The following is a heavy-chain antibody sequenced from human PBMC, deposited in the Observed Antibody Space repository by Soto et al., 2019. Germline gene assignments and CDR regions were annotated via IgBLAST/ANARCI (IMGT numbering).Heavy chain of an antibody. J-gene: IGHJ5*02. CDR3: ARERAAAGTRNWFDP. CDR2: IYYSGST. D-gene: IGHD6-13*01. Sequence: PSETLSLTCTVSGGSISSYYRSWIRQPPGKGLEWIGYIYYSGSTNYNPSLKSRVTISVDTSKNQFSLKLSSVTAADTAVHYCARERAAAGTRNWFDPWGQGTLVTVSS. CDR1: GGSISSYY. V-gene: IGHV4-59*01.